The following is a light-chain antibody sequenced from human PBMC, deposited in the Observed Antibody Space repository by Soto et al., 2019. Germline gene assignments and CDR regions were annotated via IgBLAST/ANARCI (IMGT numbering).Light chain of an antibody. CDR2: DVS. CDR1: SXDIGDSNF. Sequence: QSVLAQPASVSGSPGQSFTISCTGTSXDIGDSNFVSWYQHHPGKAPKLLIYDVSDRPSRISSRFSGSKSANTASLTISGLQAEDEALYYCSSYTSTTTVRFVFGTGTKVTVL. CDR3: SSYTSTTTVRFV. J-gene: IGLJ1*01. V-gene: IGLV2-14*01.